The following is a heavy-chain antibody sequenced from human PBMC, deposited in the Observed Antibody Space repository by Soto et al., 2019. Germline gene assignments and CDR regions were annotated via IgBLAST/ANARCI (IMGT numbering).Heavy chain of an antibody. D-gene: IGHD2-2*01. CDR2: LSGSGRST. Sequence: GGSLRLSCAASGFTFSSYAMSWVGQAPGKGLEWVSALSGSGRSTYYEDSVKGGFTISRDNSKNQLYLQMNSLRAEDTAVYYCAKQVVPAATAWFDPWGQGTLVTVSS. J-gene: IGHJ5*02. CDR3: AKQVVPAATAWFDP. V-gene: IGHV3-23*01. CDR1: GFTFSSYA.